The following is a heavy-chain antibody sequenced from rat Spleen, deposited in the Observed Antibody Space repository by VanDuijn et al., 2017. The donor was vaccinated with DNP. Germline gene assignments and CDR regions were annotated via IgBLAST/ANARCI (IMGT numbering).Heavy chain of an antibody. D-gene: IGHD5-1*01. J-gene: IGHJ2*01. CDR2: IRYDGSTT. CDR3: ARRWEEDYFDY. Sequence: EVQLVESGGGLVQPGRSLKLSCAVSGFTFSDYDMAWVRQAPKTGLEWVATIRYDGSTTYYRDSVKGRFTISRDKPKSTLYLQMDSLRSEDTATYYCARRWEEDYFDYWGQGVMVTVSS. CDR1: GFTFSDYD. V-gene: IGHV5-7*01.